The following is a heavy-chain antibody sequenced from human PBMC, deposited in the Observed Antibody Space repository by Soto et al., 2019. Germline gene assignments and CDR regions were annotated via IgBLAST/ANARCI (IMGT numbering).Heavy chain of an antibody. J-gene: IGHJ4*02. D-gene: IGHD5-18*01. CDR3: ARHPSVTAIGRADH. Sequence: EVQLVESGGGLVQPGRSLRLSCVVSGFTFDDYAMHWVRQAPGGGLEWVSGINWNSAVIGYADSVKGRFTISRANAKNALYLQMPSLRSEDTALYYCARHPSVTAIGRADHWRQGTLVTVSS. V-gene: IGHV3-9*01. CDR2: INWNSAVI. CDR1: GFTFDDYA.